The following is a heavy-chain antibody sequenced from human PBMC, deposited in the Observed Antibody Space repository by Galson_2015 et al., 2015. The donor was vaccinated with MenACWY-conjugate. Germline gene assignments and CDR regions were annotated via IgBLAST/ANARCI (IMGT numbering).Heavy chain of an antibody. CDR3: ARDPAFTGFDH. J-gene: IGHJ4*02. CDR2: ISSGGSTT. CDR1: GFTFSGSR. D-gene: IGHD1-14*01. V-gene: IGHV3-48*01. Sequence: SLRLSCAVSGFTFSGSRMNWVRQAPGKGLAWVSYISSGGSTTYYADSVKGRFTISRDNFKNSLFLEMNSLRAEDTAVYYCARDPAFTGFDHWGQGVLVTVSS.